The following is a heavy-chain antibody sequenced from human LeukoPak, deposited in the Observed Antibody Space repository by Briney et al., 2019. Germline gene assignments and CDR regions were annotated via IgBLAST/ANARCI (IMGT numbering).Heavy chain of an antibody. CDR3: ASDSGTITRF. D-gene: IGHD4/OR15-4a*01. J-gene: IGHJ4*02. CDR2: IYYSGST. CDR1: GGSISSYY. V-gene: IGHV4-59*12. Sequence: SETLSLTCTVSGGSISSYYWSWIRQPPGKGLEWIGSIYYSGSTYYNPSLKSRVTISVDTSKNQFSLKLSSVTAADTAVYYCASDSGTITRFWGQGTLVTVSS.